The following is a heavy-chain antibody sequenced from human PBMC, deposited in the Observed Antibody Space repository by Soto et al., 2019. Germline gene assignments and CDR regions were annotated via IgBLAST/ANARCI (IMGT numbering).Heavy chain of an antibody. CDR1: GYTFTTYD. V-gene: IGHV1-8*01. CDR3: VRGEWELGY. CDR2: MSPTSGNI. D-gene: IGHD1-26*01. Sequence: QVQLVQSGAEVREPGASVKVSCKASGYTFTTYDINWVRQATGQGLEWMGWMSPTSGNIGYAQTFQGRVAITRDTSIGTAYMELSSLRSEDTAVYFCVRGEWELGYWGQGTLVTVSS. J-gene: IGHJ4*02.